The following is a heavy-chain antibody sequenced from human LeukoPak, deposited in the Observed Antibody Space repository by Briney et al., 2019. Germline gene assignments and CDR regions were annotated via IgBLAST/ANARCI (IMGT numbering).Heavy chain of an antibody. Sequence: PSETLSLTCTVSGGSISSYYWSWIRQPPGKGLEWIGYIYYSGSTNYNPSLKSRVTISVDTSKNQFSLKLSSVTAADTAVYYCARAAMVRGVIIKNYYYGMDVWGQGTTVTVSS. CDR2: IYYSGST. J-gene: IGHJ6*02. CDR3: ARAAMVRGVIIKNYYYGMDV. V-gene: IGHV4-59*01. D-gene: IGHD3-10*01. CDR1: GGSISSYY.